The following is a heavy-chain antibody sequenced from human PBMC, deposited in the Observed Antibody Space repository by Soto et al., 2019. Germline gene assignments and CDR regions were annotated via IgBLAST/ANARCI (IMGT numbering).Heavy chain of an antibody. CDR1: GGTFSSYT. CDR3: ARDGYYDSSGLPFDP. Sequence: SVKVSCKASGGTFSSYTISWVRQAPGQGLEWMGRIIPILGIANYAQKFQGRVTITADKSTSTAYMELSSLRSEDTAVYYCARDGYYDSSGLPFDPWGQGTLVTVSS. V-gene: IGHV1-69*04. J-gene: IGHJ5*02. D-gene: IGHD3-22*01. CDR2: IIPILGIA.